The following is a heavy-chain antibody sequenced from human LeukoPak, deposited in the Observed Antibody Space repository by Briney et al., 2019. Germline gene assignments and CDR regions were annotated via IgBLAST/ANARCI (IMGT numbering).Heavy chain of an antibody. CDR2: TNPNSGGT. D-gene: IGHD6-13*01. Sequence: ASVKVSCKASGYTFTGYYMHWVRQAPGQGLEWMGWTNPNSGGTNYAQKFQGRVTMTRDTSISTAYMELSRLRSDDTAVYYCARDSSRYSSSWLFDYWGQGTLVTVSS. CDR1: GYTFTGYY. CDR3: ARDSSRYSSSWLFDY. V-gene: IGHV1-2*02. J-gene: IGHJ4*02.